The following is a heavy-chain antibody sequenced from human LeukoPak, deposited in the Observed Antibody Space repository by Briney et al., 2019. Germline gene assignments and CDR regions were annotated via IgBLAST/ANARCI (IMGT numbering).Heavy chain of an antibody. Sequence: GGSLRLSCAASGFTVSSSYMYWVRQAPGKGLEWVSFIHRDEKTYYGDSVKGRFTMSRDNSKNTLYLQMNSLGADDTAVYYCAREVISSPSYFDYWGQGILVTVSS. CDR2: IHRDEKT. CDR1: GFTVSSSY. CDR3: AREVISSPSYFDY. D-gene: IGHD3-10*01. J-gene: IGHJ4*02. V-gene: IGHV3-53*01.